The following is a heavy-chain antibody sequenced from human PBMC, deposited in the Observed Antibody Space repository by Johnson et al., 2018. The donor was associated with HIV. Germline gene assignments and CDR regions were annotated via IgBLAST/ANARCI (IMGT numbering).Heavy chain of an antibody. J-gene: IGHJ3*02. CDR3: ARGGYMWSDDDAFDI. D-gene: IGHD1-20*01. CDR2: IKEDGSEK. Sequence: EQLVESGGGLIQPGRSLRLSCAVSGFTFSSYWMTWVRQSPGKGLAWVANIKEDGSEKHYLDSVKGRFTISRDNAKRSVYLEISSLRAEDTAVYYCARGGYMWSDDDAFDIWGQGTMVTVSS. CDR1: GFTFSSYW. V-gene: IGHV3-7*01.